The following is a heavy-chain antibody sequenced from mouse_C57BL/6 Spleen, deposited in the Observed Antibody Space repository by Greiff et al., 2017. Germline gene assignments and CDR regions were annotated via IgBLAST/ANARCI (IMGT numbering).Heavy chain of an antibody. D-gene: IGHD2-14*01. CDR3: ARWEYEGRSVDY. V-gene: IGHV5-17*01. CDR1: GFTFSDYG. J-gene: IGHJ4*01. Sequence: EVMLVESGGGLVKPGGSLKLSCAASGFTFSDYGMHWVRQAPEKGLEWVAYISSGSSTIYYADTVKGRFTISRANAKNTLFLQMTSLRSEDTAMYYCARWEYEGRSVDYWGQGTSVTVSS. CDR2: ISSGSSTI.